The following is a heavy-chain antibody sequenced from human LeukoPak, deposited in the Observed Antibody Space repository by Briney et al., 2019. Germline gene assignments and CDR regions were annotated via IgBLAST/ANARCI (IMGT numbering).Heavy chain of an antibody. Sequence: GGSLRLSCAASGFTFSNAWMSWVRQAPGKGLEWVGRIKSKTDGGTTDYAAPVKGRFTISRGDSKNTLYLQMNSLKTEDTAVYYCTTDTLAYCGGDCSGQGTLVTVSS. V-gene: IGHV3-15*01. CDR1: GFTFSNAW. J-gene: IGHJ4*02. D-gene: IGHD2-21*01. CDR3: TTDTLAYCGGDC. CDR2: IKSKTDGGTT.